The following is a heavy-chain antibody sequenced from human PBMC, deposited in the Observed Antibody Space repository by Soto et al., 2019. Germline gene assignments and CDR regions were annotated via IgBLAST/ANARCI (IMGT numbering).Heavy chain of an antibody. CDR3: ARLRDDYGDSILSGRTEHAFDI. J-gene: IGHJ3*02. CDR1: GGSISSSSYY. Sequence: PSETLSLTCTVSGGSISSSSYYWGWIRQPPGKGLEWIGSIYYSGSTYYNPSLKSRVTISVDTSKNQFSLKLSSVTAADTAVYYCARLRDDYGDSILSGRTEHAFDIWGQGTMVTVSS. D-gene: IGHD4-17*01. CDR2: IYYSGST. V-gene: IGHV4-39*01.